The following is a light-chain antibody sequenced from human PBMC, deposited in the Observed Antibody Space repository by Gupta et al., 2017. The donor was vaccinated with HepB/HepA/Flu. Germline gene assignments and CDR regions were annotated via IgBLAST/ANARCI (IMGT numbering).Light chain of an antibody. CDR3: QQYGSSPLT. Sequence: GTLSLSPGERATLSCRASQSVSSSYLAWYQQKPGQAPRLLIYGASSRATGIPDRFSGSGSGTDFTLTISRLEPEDFAVYYCQQYGSSPLTFGXGTKVEIK. CDR1: QSVSSSY. J-gene: IGKJ4*01. CDR2: GAS. V-gene: IGKV3-20*01.